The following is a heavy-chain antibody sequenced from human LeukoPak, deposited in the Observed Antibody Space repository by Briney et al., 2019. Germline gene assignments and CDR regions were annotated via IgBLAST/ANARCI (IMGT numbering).Heavy chain of an antibody. J-gene: IGHJ6*03. CDR2: IYTSGST. D-gene: IGHD1-26*01. CDR3: ARSPEGGSQPLNYYYYYMDV. V-gene: IGHV4-4*07. CDR1: GGSISSYY. Sequence: SETLSLTCTVSGGSISSYYWSWIRQPAGKGLEWIGRIYTSGSTNYNPSLKSRVTMSVDTSKNQFSLKLSSVTAADTAVYYCARSPEGGSQPLNYYYYYMDVWGKGTTVTVSS.